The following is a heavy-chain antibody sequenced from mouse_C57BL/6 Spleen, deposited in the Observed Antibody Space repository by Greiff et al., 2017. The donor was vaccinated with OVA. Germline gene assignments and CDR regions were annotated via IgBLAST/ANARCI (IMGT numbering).Heavy chain of an antibody. V-gene: IGHV5-17*01. CDR2: ISSGSSTI. CDR1: GFTFSDYG. D-gene: IGHD2-4*01. Sequence: EVKLVESGGGLVKPGGSLKLSCAASGFTFSDYGMHWVRQAPEKGLEWVAYISSGSSTIYYADTVKGRFTISRDNAKNTLFLQMTSLRSEDTAMYYCAIRDYDEDAMDYWGQGTSVTVSS. J-gene: IGHJ4*01. CDR3: AIRDYDEDAMDY.